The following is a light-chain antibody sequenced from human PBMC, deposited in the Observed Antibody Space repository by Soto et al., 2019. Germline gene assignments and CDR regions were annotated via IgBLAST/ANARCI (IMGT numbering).Light chain of an antibody. CDR3: QQYANSPIT. Sequence: RASQFVSSRSLAWYQQKLGQAPRLLIYGASNRATGIPGRFSASGSGTDFTLTITPLEPEDFEVYFCQQYANSPITFGQGTRLEIK. CDR1: QFVSSRS. J-gene: IGKJ5*01. CDR2: GAS. V-gene: IGKV3-20*01.